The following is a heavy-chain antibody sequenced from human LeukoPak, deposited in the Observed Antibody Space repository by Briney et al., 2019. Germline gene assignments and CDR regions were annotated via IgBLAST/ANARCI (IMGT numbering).Heavy chain of an antibody. CDR1: GYPFTDYY. J-gene: IGHJ4*02. D-gene: IGHD3-10*01. CDR3: ATLVRGSNSYYPY. Sequence: ASVKVSCKASGYPFTDYYMHWIRQARGQGLEWMGWTNPNTGDTNYPQKFQGRVIMTTDTSISTAYMDLSRLSSDDTAVYYCATLVRGSNSYYPYWGQGTLVTVSS. V-gene: IGHV1-2*02. CDR2: TNPNTGDT.